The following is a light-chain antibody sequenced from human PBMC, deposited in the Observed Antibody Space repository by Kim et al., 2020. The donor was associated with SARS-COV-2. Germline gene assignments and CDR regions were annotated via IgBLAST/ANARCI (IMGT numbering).Light chain of an antibody. CDR1: KLEDKF. CDR3: QAWGTRTVV. V-gene: IGLV3-1*01. Sequence: SYELTQPLSVLVSPGQTASIPCSGDKLEDKFTYWYQQKPGQSPVLVIYEDNKRPSGIPDRFSASNSGNTATLTISGTQAVDEADYYCQAWGTRTVVFGGGTQLTVL. CDR2: EDN. J-gene: IGLJ2*01.